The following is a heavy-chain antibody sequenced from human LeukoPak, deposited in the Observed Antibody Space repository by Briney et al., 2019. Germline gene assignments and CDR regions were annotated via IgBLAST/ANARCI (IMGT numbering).Heavy chain of an antibody. Sequence: SVKVSCKASGGTFSSYAISWVRQAPGQGLEWMGGIIPIFGTANYAQKFQGRVTITADKSTSTAYMELSSLRSEDTAVYYCARDRSIVGATHFDYWGQGTLVTVSS. J-gene: IGHJ4*02. CDR1: GGTFSSYA. V-gene: IGHV1-69*06. CDR2: IIPIFGTA. CDR3: ARDRSIVGATHFDY. D-gene: IGHD1-26*01.